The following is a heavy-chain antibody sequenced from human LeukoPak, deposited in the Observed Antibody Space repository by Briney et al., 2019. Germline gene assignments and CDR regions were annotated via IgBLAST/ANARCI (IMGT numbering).Heavy chain of an antibody. D-gene: IGHD3-16*01. J-gene: IGHJ6*02. V-gene: IGHV4-59*08. CDR2: VYYSGST. CDR1: GGSIRSYY. CDR3: ARHFTGPGTYTPYFGMDV. Sequence: SETLSLTCTVSGGSIRSYYCSWIRQPPGKGLEWVGYVYYSGSTSYNPSLKSRVTISVDASKNQFSLKLSSVTAADTAVYYYARHFTGPGTYTPYFGMDVWGQGTTVTVSS.